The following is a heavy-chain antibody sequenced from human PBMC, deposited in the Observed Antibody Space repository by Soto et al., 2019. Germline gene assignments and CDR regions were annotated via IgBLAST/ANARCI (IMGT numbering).Heavy chain of an antibody. V-gene: IGHV1-3*01. CDR2: INPANGDT. CDR1: GYACIDYA. D-gene: IGHD6-13*01. J-gene: IGHJ4*02. CDR3: GGDSWYLPGIYLAY. Sequence: QVQLVQSGAEVEKPGASVKVSCKASGYACIDYAMHWVRQAPGQRPEWMGWINPANGDTRYSPNFQGRVTMTRYTSTKTVYMELNSLRYEDTAIYYCGGDSWYLPGIYLAYWGQGALVTVSS.